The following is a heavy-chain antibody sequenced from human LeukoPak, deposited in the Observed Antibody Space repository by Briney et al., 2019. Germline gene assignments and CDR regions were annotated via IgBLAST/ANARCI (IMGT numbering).Heavy chain of an antibody. CDR1: GFTFSSYS. Sequence: GGSLRLSCAASGFTFSSYSMNWVRQAPGKGLEWVSSISSSSSYIYYADSVKGRFTISRDNAKSSLYLQMNSLRAEDTAVYYCARLELYGYNYTPDFDYWGQGTLVTVSS. J-gene: IGHJ4*02. CDR3: ARLELYGYNYTPDFDY. V-gene: IGHV3-21*01. D-gene: IGHD5-24*01. CDR2: ISSSSSYI.